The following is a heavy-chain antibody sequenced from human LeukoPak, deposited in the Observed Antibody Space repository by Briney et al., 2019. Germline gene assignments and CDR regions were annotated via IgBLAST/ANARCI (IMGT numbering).Heavy chain of an antibody. CDR3: ARGSGSF. CDR2: IKQDGSEK. V-gene: IGHV3-7*05. D-gene: IGHD1-26*01. Sequence: GGSLRLSCAASGFIFSSYAMSWVRQAPGKGLEWVANIKQDGSEKYYVDSVKGRFTISRDNAKNSLYLQMNSLRAEDTAVYYCARGSGSFWGQGTLVTGSS. J-gene: IGHJ4*02. CDR1: GFIFSSYA.